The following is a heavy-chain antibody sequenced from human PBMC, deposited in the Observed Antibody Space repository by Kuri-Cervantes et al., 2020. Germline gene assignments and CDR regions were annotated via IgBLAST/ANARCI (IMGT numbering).Heavy chain of an antibody. Sequence: GGLLRLSVAAAGFTFSSYWMHWVRQAPGKGLVWVARINSDGRSTSYAGSVKGRFTISRDNAKNSLYLQMNSLRAEDTAVYYCARAINLFCYDSSGPAGFDYWGQGTLVTVSS. V-gene: IGHV3-74*01. CDR3: ARAINLFCYDSSGPAGFDY. CDR2: INSDGRST. J-gene: IGHJ4*02. D-gene: IGHD3-22*01. CDR1: GFTFSSYW.